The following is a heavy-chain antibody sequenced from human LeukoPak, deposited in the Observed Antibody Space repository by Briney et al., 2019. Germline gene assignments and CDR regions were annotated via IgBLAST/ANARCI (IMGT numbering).Heavy chain of an antibody. D-gene: IGHD6-13*01. CDR3: ARVGGSSWFYYYYGMDV. V-gene: IGHV1-2*02. Sequence: ASVKVSCKASGYTFTGYYMHWVRQAPGQGLEWMGWINPNSGGTNYAQKFQGRVTMTRDTSISTAYMELSRLRSDDTAVYYCARVGGSSWFYYYYGMDVWGQGTTVTVSS. CDR1: GYTFTGYY. CDR2: INPNSGGT. J-gene: IGHJ6*02.